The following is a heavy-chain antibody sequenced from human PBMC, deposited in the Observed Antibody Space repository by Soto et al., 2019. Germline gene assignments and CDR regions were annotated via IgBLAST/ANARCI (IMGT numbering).Heavy chain of an antibody. V-gene: IGHV3-73*01. J-gene: IGHJ4*02. CDR1: GFTFSGSA. Sequence: GGSLRLSCAASGFTFSGSAMHWVRQASGKGLEWVGRIRSKANSYATAYAASVKGRFTISRDDSKNTAYLQMNSLKTEDTAVYYCTRLGEAGITGTTRTDYWGQGTLVTVSS. CDR2: IRSKANSYAT. D-gene: IGHD1-7*01. CDR3: TRLGEAGITGTTRTDY.